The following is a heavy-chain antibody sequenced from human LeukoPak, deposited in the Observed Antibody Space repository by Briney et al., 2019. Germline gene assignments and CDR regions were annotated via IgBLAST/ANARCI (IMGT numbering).Heavy chain of an antibody. Sequence: GGSLRLSCAASGFTFSSYGMHWVRQAPGKGLEWVAVISYDGSNKYYADSAKGRFTISRDNSKNTLYLQMNSLRAEDTAVYYCAQGLRSYYYYGMDVWGQGTTVTVSS. V-gene: IGHV3-30*18. D-gene: IGHD1-14*01. CDR1: GFTFSSYG. CDR3: AQGLRSYYYYGMDV. J-gene: IGHJ6*02. CDR2: ISYDGSNK.